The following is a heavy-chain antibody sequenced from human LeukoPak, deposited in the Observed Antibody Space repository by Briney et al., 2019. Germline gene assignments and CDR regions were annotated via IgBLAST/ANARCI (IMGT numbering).Heavy chain of an antibody. CDR3: ARDGPVQMVEFDY. CDR1: GYTFSGTGWY. J-gene: IGHJ4*02. CDR2: IYPNNGAT. Sequence: RRDSVKVSCKASGYTFSGTGWYLYWLRQAPGQGLECMGWIYPNNGATAYAQKFQGRVAMTRDTSISTAYMELRRLRPDDTAVYYCARDGPVQMVEFDYWGQGTLVTVSS. D-gene: IGHD3-10*01. V-gene: IGHV1-2*02.